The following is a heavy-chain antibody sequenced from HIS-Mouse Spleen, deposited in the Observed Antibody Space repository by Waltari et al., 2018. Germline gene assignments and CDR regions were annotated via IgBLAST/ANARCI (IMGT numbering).Heavy chain of an antibody. CDR2: IYYSGST. D-gene: IGHD3-3*01. V-gene: IGHV4-31*03. CDR1: GGSISSRRYY. CDR3: ARSPYYDFWSGYSDNWFDP. J-gene: IGHJ5*02. Sequence: QVQLQESGPGLVKPSQTLSLTCTVSGGSISSRRYYSRWLRQHPGSALEWIRYIYYSGSTYYTPSLKSRVTISVDTSKNQFSLKLSSVTAADTAVYYCARSPYYDFWSGYSDNWFDPWGQGTLVTVSS.